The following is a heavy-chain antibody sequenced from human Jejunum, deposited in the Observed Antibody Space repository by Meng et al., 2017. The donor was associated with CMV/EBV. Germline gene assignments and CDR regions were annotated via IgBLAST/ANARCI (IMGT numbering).Heavy chain of an antibody. CDR1: GFTFSSYW. CDR2: INSDGSST. CDR3: ARRGIRGGGMDV. J-gene: IGHJ6*02. D-gene: IGHD1-26*01. Sequence: AASGFTFSSYWMPWVRQAPGKGLVWVSRINSDGSSTSYADSVKGRFTISRDNAKNTLYLQMNSLRAEDTAVYYCARRGIRGGGMDVWGQGTTVTVSS. V-gene: IGHV3-74*01.